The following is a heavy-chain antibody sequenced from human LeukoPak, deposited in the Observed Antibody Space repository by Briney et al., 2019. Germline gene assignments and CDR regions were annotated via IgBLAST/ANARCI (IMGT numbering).Heavy chain of an antibody. V-gene: IGHV4-59*01. Sequence: SETLSHTCTVSGGSISSYYWSWIRQPPGRGLEWIGYIYYSGSTNYNPSLKSRVTISVDTSKNQFSLKLSSVTAADTAVYYCARAAIWGGYYGAHFDYWGQGTLVTVSS. D-gene: IGHD3-3*01. J-gene: IGHJ4*02. CDR2: IYYSGST. CDR1: GGSISSYY. CDR3: ARAAIWGGYYGAHFDY.